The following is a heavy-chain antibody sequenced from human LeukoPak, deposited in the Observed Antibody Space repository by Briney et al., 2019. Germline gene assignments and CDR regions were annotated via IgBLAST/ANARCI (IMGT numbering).Heavy chain of an antibody. J-gene: IGHJ4*02. V-gene: IGHV1-24*01. Sequence: ASVKVSCKASGYTFTSYDINWVRQATGQGLEWMGGFDPEDGETIYAQKFQGRVTMTEDTSTDTAYMELSSLRSEDTAVYYCATDFTYYYDSSGYGYWGQGTLVTVSS. CDR3: ATDFTYYYDSSGYGY. D-gene: IGHD3-22*01. CDR1: GYTFTSYD. CDR2: FDPEDGET.